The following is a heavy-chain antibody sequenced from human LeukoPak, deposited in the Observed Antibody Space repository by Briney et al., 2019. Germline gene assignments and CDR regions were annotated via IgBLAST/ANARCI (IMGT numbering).Heavy chain of an antibody. V-gene: IGHV4-31*03. D-gene: IGHD3-3*01. CDR3: ARVRDDYFFDC. CDR2: IHYIGNA. CDR1: GDSISTSAYY. J-gene: IGHJ4*02. Sequence: PSGTLSLTCTVSGDSISTSAYYWSWIRQRPGTGLEWIAYIHYIGNAYSNPSLESRVTMSVDTFSNQFSLNVASVTAADTAVYYCARVRDDYFFDCWGQGILVTVSS.